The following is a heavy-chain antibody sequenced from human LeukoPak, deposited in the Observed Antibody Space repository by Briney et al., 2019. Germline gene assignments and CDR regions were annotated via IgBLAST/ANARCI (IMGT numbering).Heavy chain of an antibody. V-gene: IGHV3-73*01. CDR2: IRSKANSYAT. D-gene: IGHD2-8*01. CDR1: GFTFSGSA. Sequence: GGSLRLSCAASGFTFSGSAMHWVRQASGKGLEWVGRIRSKANSYATAYAASVKGRFTISRDDSKNTAYLQMNSLRAEDTAVYYCAKDRCSNGIGCYYYYMDVWGKGTTVTISS. J-gene: IGHJ6*03. CDR3: AKDRCSNGIGCYYYYMDV.